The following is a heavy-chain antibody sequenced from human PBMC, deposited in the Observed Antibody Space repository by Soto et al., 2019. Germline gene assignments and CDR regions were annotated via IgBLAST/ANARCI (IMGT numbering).Heavy chain of an antibody. CDR3: ARRLGGSYPLGYGMDV. Sequence: SETLSLTCAVYGGSFSGYYWSWIRQPPGKGLEWIGEINHSGSTNYNPSLKSRVTISVDTSKNQFSLKLSSVTAADTAVYYCARRLGGSYPLGYGMDVWGQGTTVTVSS. J-gene: IGHJ6*02. V-gene: IGHV4-34*01. CDR1: GGSFSGYY. CDR2: INHSGST. D-gene: IGHD1-26*01.